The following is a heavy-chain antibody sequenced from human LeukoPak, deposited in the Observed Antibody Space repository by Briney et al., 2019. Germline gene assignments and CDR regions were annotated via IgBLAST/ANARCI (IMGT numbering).Heavy chain of an antibody. V-gene: IGHV4-34*01. CDR2: INHSGST. CDR1: GGSFSGYY. CDR3: AREGVLDCSSTSCYQY. J-gene: IGHJ4*02. D-gene: IGHD2-2*01. Sequence: SETLSLTCAVYGGSFSGYYWSWIRQPPGKGLEWIGEINHSGSTNYNPSLKSRVTISVDTSKNQFSLKLSSVTAADTAVYYCAREGVLDCSSTSCYQYWGRGTLVTVSS.